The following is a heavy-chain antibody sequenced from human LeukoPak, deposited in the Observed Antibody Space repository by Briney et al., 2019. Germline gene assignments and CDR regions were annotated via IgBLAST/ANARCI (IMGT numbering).Heavy chain of an antibody. CDR2: INRSGST. Sequence: SETLSLTCAVYGGSFSGYYWSWIRQPPGKGLEWIGEINRSGSTNYNPSLKSRVTISVDTSKNQFSLKLSSVTAADTAVYYCASRTYYYGSGSYYKPDYWGQGTLDTVSS. CDR1: GGSFSGYY. V-gene: IGHV4-34*01. J-gene: IGHJ4*02. D-gene: IGHD3-10*01. CDR3: ASRTYYYGSGSYYKPDY.